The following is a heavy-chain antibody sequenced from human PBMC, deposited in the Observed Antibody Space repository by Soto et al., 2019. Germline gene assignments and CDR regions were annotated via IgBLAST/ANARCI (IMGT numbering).Heavy chain of an antibody. CDR2: INAGNGNT. J-gene: IGHJ3*02. V-gene: IGHV1-3*05. Sequence: QVQLVQSGAEEKKPGASVKVSCEASGYTFTSYTMHWVRQAPGQRLEWMGWINAGNGNTKYSQKFQGRVTITRDTSASTAYMELSNLRSEDTAVYYCARDTGYCSGGTCPHDAFDIWGQGTMVTVSS. D-gene: IGHD2-15*01. CDR3: ARDTGYCSGGTCPHDAFDI. CDR1: GYTFTSYT.